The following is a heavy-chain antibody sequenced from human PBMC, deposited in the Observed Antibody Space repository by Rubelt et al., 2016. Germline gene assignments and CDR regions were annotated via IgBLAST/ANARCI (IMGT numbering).Heavy chain of an antibody. CDR1: GFSLSTSGVG. D-gene: IGHD3-9*01. CDR2: IYWDDEK. CDR3: ARQRIVPGHTLDFAY. V-gene: IGHV2-5*02. J-gene: IGHJ4*02. Sequence: QITLKESGPTLVKPTQTLTLTCTFSGFSLSTSGVGVGWIRQPPGTALEWLALIYWDDEKRYSPSLKSRLTITKETFKNQGVITITNMDPVDTATYYCARQRIVPGHTLDFAYWGQGTLVTVSS.